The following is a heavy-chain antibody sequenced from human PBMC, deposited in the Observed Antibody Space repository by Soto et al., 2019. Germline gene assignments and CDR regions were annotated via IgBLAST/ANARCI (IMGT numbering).Heavy chain of an antibody. J-gene: IGHJ6*02. D-gene: IGHD4-17*01. V-gene: IGHV1-2*04. CDR2: INPNSGGT. CDR1: GYTFTGYY. CDR3: AREFKDYGDYGRMLYYGMDV. Sequence: EASVKVSCKASGYTFTGYYMHWVRQAPGQGLEWMGWINPNSGGTNYAQKFQGWVTMTRDTSISTAYMELSRLRSDDTAVYYCAREFKDYGDYGRMLYYGMDVWGQGTTVTVSS.